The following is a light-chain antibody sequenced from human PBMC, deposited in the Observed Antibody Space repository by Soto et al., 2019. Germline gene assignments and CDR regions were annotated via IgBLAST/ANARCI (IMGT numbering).Light chain of an antibody. Sequence: QSVLTQPASVSGPPGQSITISCTGTSRDVGAYNYVSWYQQHPGKAPKLMIYEVSNRPSGVSNRFSGSKSGNTASLTTSGLQAEDEADYYCSSYISSSTLVFGTGTKVTVL. V-gene: IGLV2-14*01. CDR1: SRDVGAYNY. J-gene: IGLJ1*01. CDR3: SSYISSSTLV. CDR2: EVS.